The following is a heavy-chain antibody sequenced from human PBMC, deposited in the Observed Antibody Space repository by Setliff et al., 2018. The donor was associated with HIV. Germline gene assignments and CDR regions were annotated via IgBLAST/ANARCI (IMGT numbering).Heavy chain of an antibody. CDR1: GGSINNYF. CDR3: ARSPLYSGYERYYFDY. Sequence: SETLSLTCTVSGGSINNYFWSWIRQSPGRGLEWIGYIYYSGETNYNPSLKSRVTFSVDTSKNQFSLKLSSVTAADTAVYYCARSPLYSGYERYYFDYWGQGILVTVSS. J-gene: IGHJ4*02. CDR2: IYYSGET. V-gene: IGHV4-59*01. D-gene: IGHD5-12*01.